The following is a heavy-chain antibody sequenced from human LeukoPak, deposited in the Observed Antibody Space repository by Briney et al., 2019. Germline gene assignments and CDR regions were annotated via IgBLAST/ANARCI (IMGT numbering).Heavy chain of an antibody. D-gene: IGHD1-26*01. J-gene: IGHJ4*02. V-gene: IGHV3-23*01. CDR2: ISGSGGST. Sequence: GGSLRLSCAASKFTFNSYRMSWVRQAPGKGLEWVSAISGSGGSTYYADSVKGRFTISRDNSKNTLYLQMNSLRAEDTAVYYCAEIEGGSYYVVYWGQGTLVTVSS. CDR1: KFTFNSYR. CDR3: AEIEGGSYYVVY.